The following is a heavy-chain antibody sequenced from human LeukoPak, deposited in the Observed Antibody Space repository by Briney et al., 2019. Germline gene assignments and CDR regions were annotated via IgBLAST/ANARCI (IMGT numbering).Heavy chain of an antibody. V-gene: IGHV4-59*01. J-gene: IGHJ4*02. Sequence: PSETLSLTSTVSGGSISSYYWSWIRQPPGKGLEWVGYIYYTERTSYNPSLKSRVTMSIDTSKNQFSLKLSSVIAADTAVYYCARDHGASWGQGILVTVSS. CDR1: GGSISSYY. CDR2: IYYTERT. D-gene: IGHD3-16*01. CDR3: ARDHGAS.